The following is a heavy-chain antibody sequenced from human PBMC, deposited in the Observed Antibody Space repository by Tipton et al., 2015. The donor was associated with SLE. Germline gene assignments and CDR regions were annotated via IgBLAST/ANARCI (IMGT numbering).Heavy chain of an antibody. V-gene: IGHV4-38-2*02. Sequence: TLSLTCSVSGYSISSGFYWGLIRQPPGKGLEWIGEINHSGSTNYNPSLKSRVTLSVDTSKNQFSLRLTSVTAADTALYYCARLQSIGTAGLWGQGTLVTVSS. J-gene: IGHJ4*02. CDR2: INHSGST. D-gene: IGHD1/OR15-1a*01. CDR3: ARLQSIGTAGL. CDR1: GYSISSGFY.